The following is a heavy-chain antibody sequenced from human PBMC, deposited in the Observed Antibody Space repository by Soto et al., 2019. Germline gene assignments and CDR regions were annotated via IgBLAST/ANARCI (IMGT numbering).Heavy chain of an antibody. V-gene: IGHV3-23*01. CDR2: ISGSGGST. J-gene: IGHJ5*02. CDR1: GFTFSSYA. CDR3: AKDPGDTAMGYNWFDP. D-gene: IGHD5-18*01. Sequence: EVQLLESGGGLVQPGGSLRLSCAASGFTFSSYAMSWVRQAPGKGLEWVSAISGSGGSTYYADSVKGRFTISRENSKNTLYLQMNSLRAEDTAVYYCAKDPGDTAMGYNWFDPWGQGTLVTVSS.